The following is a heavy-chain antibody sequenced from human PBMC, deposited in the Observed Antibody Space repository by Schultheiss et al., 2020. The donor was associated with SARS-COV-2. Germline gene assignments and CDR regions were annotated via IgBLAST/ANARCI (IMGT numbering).Heavy chain of an antibody. CDR2: ISYDGSNK. V-gene: IGHV3-30*18. CDR3: AKRPAYYYYYYMDV. J-gene: IGHJ6*03. Sequence: GGSLRLSCAASGFTFSNAWMSWVRQAPGKGLEWVAVISYDGSNKYYADSVKGRFTISRDNSKNTLYLQMNSLRAEDTAVYYCAKRPAYYYYYYMDVWGKGTTVTVSS. CDR1: GFTFSNAW.